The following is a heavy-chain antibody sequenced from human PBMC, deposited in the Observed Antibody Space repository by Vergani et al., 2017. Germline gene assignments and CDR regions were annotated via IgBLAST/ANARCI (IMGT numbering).Heavy chain of an antibody. CDR2: IYYSGST. J-gene: IGHJ6*03. CDR3: ARNYYYYYMDV. Sequence: QVQLQESGPGLVKPSETLSLTCTVPGGSISSYYWSWLRQPPGKGLEWIVDIYYSGSTNYNPSLKSRVTISVNTSKNQFTLKLSAVTAADTAVYYCARNYYYYYMDVWGKGTTVTVSS. V-gene: IGHV4-59*01. CDR1: GGSISSYY.